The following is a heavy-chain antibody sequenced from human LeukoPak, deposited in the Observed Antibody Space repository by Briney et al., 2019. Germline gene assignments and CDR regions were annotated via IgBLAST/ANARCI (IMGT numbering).Heavy chain of an antibody. D-gene: IGHD3-22*01. J-gene: IGHJ4*02. Sequence: GGSLRLSCAASGFTFSSYGMHWVRQAPGKGLEWVSGINWNGGSTGYADSVKGRFTISRDNAKNSLYLQMNSLRAEDTALYYCARAYYDSSGNFDYWGQGTLVTVSS. V-gene: IGHV3-20*04. CDR1: GFTFSSYG. CDR2: INWNGGST. CDR3: ARAYYDSSGNFDY.